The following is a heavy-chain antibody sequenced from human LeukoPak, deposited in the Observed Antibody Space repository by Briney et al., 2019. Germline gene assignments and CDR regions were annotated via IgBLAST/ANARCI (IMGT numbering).Heavy chain of an antibody. V-gene: IGHV4-34*01. CDR1: GGSFIGYY. J-gene: IGHJ4*02. Sequence: PSETLSLTCAVYGGSFIGYYWSWIRQSPGKGLEWIGEINHSGSTNYNPSLKSRVTISVDTSKNQFSLKLSSVTAADTAVYYCAREAYCGGDCYSGFDYWGQGTLVTVSS. CDR3: AREAYCGGDCYSGFDY. D-gene: IGHD2-21*02. CDR2: INHSGST.